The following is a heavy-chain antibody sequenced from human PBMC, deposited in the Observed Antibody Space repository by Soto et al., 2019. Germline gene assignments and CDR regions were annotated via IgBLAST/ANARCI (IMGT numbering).Heavy chain of an antibody. CDR1: GFTVSSNY. CDR3: ARGSSGSYDYIWGSYRYTDNSNDAFDI. V-gene: IGHV3-66*01. Sequence: GGSLRLSCAASGFTVSSNYMSWVRQAPGKGLEWVSVIYSGGSTYYADSVEGRFTISRDNSKNTLYLQMNSLRAEDTAVYYCARGSSGSYDYIWGSYRYTDNSNDAFDIWGQGTMVTVSS. J-gene: IGHJ3*02. D-gene: IGHD3-16*02. CDR2: IYSGGST.